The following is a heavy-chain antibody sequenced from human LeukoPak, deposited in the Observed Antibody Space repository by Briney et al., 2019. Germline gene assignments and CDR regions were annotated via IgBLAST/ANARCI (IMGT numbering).Heavy chain of an antibody. D-gene: IGHD6-13*01. V-gene: IGHV1-8*03. CDR3: ARGRGYSSSWYFDY. J-gene: IGHJ4*02. CDR2: MNPNSGNT. Sequence: ASVKVSCKASGYTFTSYDINWVRQATGQGLEWMGWMNPNSGNTGYAQKFQGRVTITRNTSISTAYMELSSLRSEDTAVYYCARGRGYSSSWYFDYWGQGTLVTVSS. CDR1: GYTFTSYD.